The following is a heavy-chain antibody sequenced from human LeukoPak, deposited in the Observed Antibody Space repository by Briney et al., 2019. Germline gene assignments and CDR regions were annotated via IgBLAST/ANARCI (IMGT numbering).Heavy chain of an antibody. J-gene: IGHJ6*02. CDR2: ISGSGGST. D-gene: IGHD6-13*01. CDR3: AKDTLASGTYYYYGMDV. V-gene: IGHV3-23*01. CDR1: GFTFSSYA. Sequence: PGGSLRLSCAASGFTFSSYAMSWVRQAPGKGLEWVSAISGSGGSTYYADSVKGRFTISRDNSKNTLYLQMKSLRAEDTAVYYGAKDTLASGTYYYYGMDVWGQGSKVTVSS.